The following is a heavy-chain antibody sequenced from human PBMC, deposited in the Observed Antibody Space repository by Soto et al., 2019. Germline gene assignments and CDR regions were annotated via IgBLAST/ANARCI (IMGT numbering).Heavy chain of an antibody. CDR3: AREEGNWKDVGDYYYGMDV. D-gene: IGHD1-1*01. V-gene: IGHV3-30-3*01. J-gene: IGHJ6*02. CDR1: GFTFSSYA. Sequence: QVQLVESGGGVVQPGRSLRLSCAASGFTFSSYAMHWVRQAPGKGLEWVAVISYDGSNKYYADSVKGRFTISRDNSKNTLYLQMNSLRAEDTAVYYCAREEGNWKDVGDYYYGMDVWGQGTTVTVSS. CDR2: ISYDGSNK.